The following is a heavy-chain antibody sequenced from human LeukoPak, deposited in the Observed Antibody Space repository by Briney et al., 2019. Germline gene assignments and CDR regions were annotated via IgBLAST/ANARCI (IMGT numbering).Heavy chain of an antibody. CDR1: GFTFSSYS. Sequence: PGGSLRLSCAASGFTFSSYSMNWVRQAPGKGLEWVSSISSSSSYICYADSVKGRFTISRDNAKNSLYLQMNSLRAEDTAVYYCARDRGSCYSDWGQGTLVTVSS. CDR3: ARDRGSCYSD. CDR2: ISSSSSYI. D-gene: IGHD2-15*01. V-gene: IGHV3-21*01. J-gene: IGHJ4*02.